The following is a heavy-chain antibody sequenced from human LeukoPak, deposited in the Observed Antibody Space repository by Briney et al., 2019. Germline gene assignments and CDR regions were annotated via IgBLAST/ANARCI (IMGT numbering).Heavy chain of an antibody. J-gene: IGHJ4*02. CDR3: ARKGGWSTSKYDY. D-gene: IGHD6-19*01. Sequence: GSLRLSCAASGFTVSRNYMNWVRQPPGKGLEWIGEINHSGSTNYNPSLKSRVTISVDTSKNQFSLKLSSVTAADTAVYYCARKGGWSTSKYDYWGQGTLVTVSS. CDR1: GFTVSRNY. CDR2: INHSGST. V-gene: IGHV4-34*01.